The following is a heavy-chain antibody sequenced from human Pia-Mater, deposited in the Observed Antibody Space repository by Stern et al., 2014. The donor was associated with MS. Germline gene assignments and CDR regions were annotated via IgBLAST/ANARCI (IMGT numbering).Heavy chain of an antibody. J-gene: IGHJ4*02. CDR3: ARQTTAWASDV. CDR2: IYHGDSET. Sequence: EVQLVAPGAELIRPGESLKISCKGSGFKFSIYWIAWVRQMPGKGLEWMGIIYHGDSETRYSPSVQGQVTMSADKSTSTAYLQWSTLNASDTAMYFCARQTTAWASDVWGQGTLVTVSS. D-gene: IGHD1-14*01. V-gene: IGHV5-51*01. CDR1: GFKFSIYW.